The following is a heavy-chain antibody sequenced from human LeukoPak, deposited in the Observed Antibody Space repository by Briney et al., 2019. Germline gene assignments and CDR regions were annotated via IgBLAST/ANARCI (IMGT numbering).Heavy chain of an antibody. J-gene: IGHJ4*02. CDR3: ARDTAIGFY. CDR2: ISSSSSFI. D-gene: IGHD5-18*01. V-gene: IGHV3-21*01. CDR1: GFTFSSYS. Sequence: PGGSLRLSCAASGFTFSSYSMNWVRQAPGKGLEWVSSISSSSSFIYYADLVRGRFTITSDVAKNSLYLQMNSIRDEDTAVYYGARDTAIGFYWGQGTLVTVSS.